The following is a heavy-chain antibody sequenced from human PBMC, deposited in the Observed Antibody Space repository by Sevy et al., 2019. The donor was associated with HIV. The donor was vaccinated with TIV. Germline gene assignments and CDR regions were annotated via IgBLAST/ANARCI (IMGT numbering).Heavy chain of an antibody. Sequence: GGYLRLSCAASGFTFSSYGMHWVRQAPGKGLEWVAVIWYDGSNKYYADSVKGRFTISRDNSKNTLYLQMNSLRAEDTAVYYCARGPGYSSSPYGMDVWGQGTTVTVSS. V-gene: IGHV3-33*01. CDR3: ARGPGYSSSPYGMDV. D-gene: IGHD6-13*01. J-gene: IGHJ6*02. CDR1: GFTFSSYG. CDR2: IWYDGSNK.